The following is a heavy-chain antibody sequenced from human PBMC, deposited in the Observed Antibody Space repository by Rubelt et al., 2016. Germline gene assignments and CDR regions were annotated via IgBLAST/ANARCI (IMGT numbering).Heavy chain of an antibody. CDR2: ISAYNGNP. V-gene: IGHV1-18*01. J-gene: IGHJ3*02. CDR3: ARRHDYGDPDAFDI. CDR1: GYTFTSYG. D-gene: IGHD4-17*01. Sequence: QVQLVQSGAEVKKPGASVKVSCKASGYTFTSYGISWVRQAPGQGLEWMGWISAYNGNPNYAQKLQGRVTITAYKSTSTAYMELSSLRSDDTAVYYCARRHDYGDPDAFDIWGQGAMVTVSS.